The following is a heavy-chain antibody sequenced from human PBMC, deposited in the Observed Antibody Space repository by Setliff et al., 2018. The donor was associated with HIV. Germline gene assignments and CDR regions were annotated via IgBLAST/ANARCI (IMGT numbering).Heavy chain of an antibody. CDR2: IGGSGGST. D-gene: IGHD2-21*01. CDR3: AKEPSSCSAPRPSLCGYFDS. Sequence: GGSLRLSCAASGFTFGDYGMSWVRQAPGKGLEWVSFIGGSGGSTYYADSVEGRFTISRDNSRNTLFLQMNSLRAEDTAVYYCAKEPSSCSAPRPSLCGYFDSWGQGTQVTVSS. J-gene: IGHJ4*01. V-gene: IGHV3-23*01. CDR1: GFTFGDYG.